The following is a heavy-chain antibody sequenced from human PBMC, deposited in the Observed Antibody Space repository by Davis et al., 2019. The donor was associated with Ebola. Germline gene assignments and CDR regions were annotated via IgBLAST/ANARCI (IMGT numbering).Heavy chain of an antibody. J-gene: IGHJ3*02. Sequence: PGGSLRLSCEASGFVFSVSAMHWVRQASGKGLEWVGRVRSKANGYATEYAASVKGRFTISRDDSNNTAHLQMNSLKTEDTALYYCVRSRDYVGSLDIWGHGTLVTVSS. CDR2: VRSKANGYAT. V-gene: IGHV3-73*01. D-gene: IGHD3-16*01. CDR3: VRSRDYVGSLDI. CDR1: GFVFSVSA.